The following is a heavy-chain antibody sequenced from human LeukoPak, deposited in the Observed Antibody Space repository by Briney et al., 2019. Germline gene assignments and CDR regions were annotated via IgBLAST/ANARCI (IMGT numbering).Heavy chain of an antibody. D-gene: IGHD4-17*01. CDR2: INGRNGDT. V-gene: IGHV1-3*01. J-gene: IGHJ4*02. Sequence: ASVKVSCKASGYRFTKYAIHWMRQAPGQRLEWLGWINGRNGDTKYSQKFQGRVTITMNTSASTAYMELSSLRSEDTAVYYCARDIDYGDYGDFWGQGTLVSVSS. CDR3: ARDIDYGDYGDF. CDR1: GYRFTKYA.